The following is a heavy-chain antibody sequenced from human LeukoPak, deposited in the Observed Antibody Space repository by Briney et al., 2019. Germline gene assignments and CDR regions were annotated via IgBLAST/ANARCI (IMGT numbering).Heavy chain of an antibody. Sequence: GESLKISCTGSGYIFTSYWIGWVRQMPGKGLEWMGIIYPGDSDTRYSPSFQGQVTISADKSISTAYLQWSSLKASDTAMYYCARYYYGSGSYYIPDDYWGQGTLVTVSS. CDR2: IYPGDSDT. D-gene: IGHD3-10*01. J-gene: IGHJ4*02. CDR1: GYIFTSYW. V-gene: IGHV5-51*01. CDR3: ARYYYGSGSYYIPDDY.